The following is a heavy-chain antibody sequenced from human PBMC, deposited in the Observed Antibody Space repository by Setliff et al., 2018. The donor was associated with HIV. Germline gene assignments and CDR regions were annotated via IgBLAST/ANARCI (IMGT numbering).Heavy chain of an antibody. V-gene: IGHV1-46*01. CDR2: INPSVGST. Sequence: ASVKVSCKTSEYTFTNYYMHWVRQAPGHGLEWMGTINPSVGSTTYAQKFQGRVTMTRDTSTSTVYMELSSLRSEDTAVYYCARDPAPSSSASYFQHWGQGTPVTVSS. J-gene: IGHJ1*01. CDR1: EYTFTNYY. D-gene: IGHD6-6*01. CDR3: ARDPAPSSSASYFQH.